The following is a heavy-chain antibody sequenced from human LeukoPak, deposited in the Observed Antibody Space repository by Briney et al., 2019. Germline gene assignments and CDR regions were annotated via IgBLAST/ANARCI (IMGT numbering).Heavy chain of an antibody. Sequence: NPSETLSLTCTVSGDSISSYFWSWMRQPPGKGLERIAYINYSGSTNSNPSLKSRVTISVDTSKDEFSLRLGSVTAADTAVYYCARRALDNWYFDVWGRGTLVTVSS. J-gene: IGHJ2*01. CDR2: INYSGST. CDR1: GDSISSYF. D-gene: IGHD4/OR15-4a*01. V-gene: IGHV4-59*08. CDR3: ARRALDNWYFDV.